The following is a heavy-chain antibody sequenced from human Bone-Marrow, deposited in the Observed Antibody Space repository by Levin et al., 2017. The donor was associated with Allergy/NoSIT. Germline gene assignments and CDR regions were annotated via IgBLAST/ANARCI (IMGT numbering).Heavy chain of an antibody. CDR1: GFTFSSYS. CDR2: ISSSSSYI. D-gene: IGHD3-3*01. CDR3: ARGDRGITIFGVVIIGYYGMDV. V-gene: IGHV3-21*01. Sequence: GGSLRLSCAASGFTFSSYSMNWVRQAPGKGLEWVSSISSSSSYIYYADSVKGRFTISRDNAKNSLYLQMNSLRAEDTAVYYCARGDRGITIFGVVIIGYYGMDVWGQGTTVTVSS. J-gene: IGHJ6*02.